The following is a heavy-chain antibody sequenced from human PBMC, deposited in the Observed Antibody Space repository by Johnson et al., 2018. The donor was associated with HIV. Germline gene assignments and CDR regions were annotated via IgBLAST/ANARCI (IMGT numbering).Heavy chain of an antibody. Sequence: VQLVDSGGGLIQPGGSLRLSCAASGFTVSSNSMSWVRQAPGKGLEWVPVFYSGGSTSSAASVTGRFTISRDNSKNTLYLQMNSLRAEDTAVYYCAREADPTNAFDIWGQGTMVTVSS. CDR1: GFTVSSNS. CDR2: FYSGGST. V-gene: IGHV3-53*01. D-gene: IGHD5-24*01. CDR3: AREADPTNAFDI. J-gene: IGHJ3*02.